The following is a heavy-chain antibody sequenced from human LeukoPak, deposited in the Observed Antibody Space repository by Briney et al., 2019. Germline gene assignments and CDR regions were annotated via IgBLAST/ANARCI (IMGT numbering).Heavy chain of an antibody. CDR1: GGSFSGYY. D-gene: IGHD5-12*01. Sequence: SETLSLTCAVYGGSFSGYYWSWIRQPPGKGLEWIGEINHSGSTNYNPSLKSRVTISVDTSKNQFSLKLSSVTAADTAVYYCAREGKDIVATITVGIDYWGQGTLVTVSS. CDR3: AREGKDIVATITVGIDY. J-gene: IGHJ4*02. CDR2: INHSGST. V-gene: IGHV4-34*01.